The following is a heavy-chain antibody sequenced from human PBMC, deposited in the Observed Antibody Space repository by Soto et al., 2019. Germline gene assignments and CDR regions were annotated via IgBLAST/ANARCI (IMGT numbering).Heavy chain of an antibody. CDR1: SQSLNSSVYY. CDR3: ASSSPFHY. Sequence: SDTQYRTFSVFSQSLNSSVYYWSWIRQPPGRGPEWIGSIYYSGNTYYKPSLKSRVSISIDTSRNQFSLKLTSVTAADTGVYYCASSSPFHYWGPGILVS. V-gene: IGHV4-39*01. J-gene: IGHJ4*02. D-gene: IGHD6-6*01. CDR2: IYYSGNT.